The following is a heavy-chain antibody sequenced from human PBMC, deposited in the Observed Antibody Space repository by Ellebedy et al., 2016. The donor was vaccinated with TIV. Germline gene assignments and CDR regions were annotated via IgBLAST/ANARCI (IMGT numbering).Heavy chain of an antibody. J-gene: IGHJ4*02. V-gene: IGHV3-53*01. D-gene: IGHD2-2*01. CDR3: ARDCSSTSCYDY. CDR2: IYSGGST. Sequence: GESLKISXAASGFTVSSNYMSWVRQAPGKGLEWVSVIYSGGSTYYADSVKGRFTISRDNSKNTLYLQMNSLRAEDTAVYYCARDCSSTSCYDYWGQGTLVTVSS. CDR1: GFTVSSNY.